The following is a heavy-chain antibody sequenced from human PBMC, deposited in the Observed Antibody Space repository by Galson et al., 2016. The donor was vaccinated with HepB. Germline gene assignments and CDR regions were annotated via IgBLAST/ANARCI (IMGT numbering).Heavy chain of an antibody. D-gene: IGHD5-12*01. CDR3: AKGLSKYSAYDPLDD. CDR2: VSYDGTNK. Sequence: SLRLSCAVSGLTFSSYGMHWVRQAPGKGLEWVATVSYDGTNKNYVDSVKGRFTISRDNSKNTVYLQLNSLRAEDTAIYYCAKGLSKYSAYDPLDDWGQGTLVTVS. CDR1: GLTFSSYG. V-gene: IGHV3-30*18. J-gene: IGHJ4*02.